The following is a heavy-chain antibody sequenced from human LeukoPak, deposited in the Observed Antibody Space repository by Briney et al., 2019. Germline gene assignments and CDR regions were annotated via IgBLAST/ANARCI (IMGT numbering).Heavy chain of an antibody. J-gene: IGHJ4*02. CDR1: GGAVSSGSFY. CDR2: IHNTGST. D-gene: IGHD4-17*01. V-gene: IGHV4-61*01. CDR3: ARGRPTVIFDY. Sequence: PSETLSLTCTVSGGAVSSGSFYWSWIRQPPGKGLEWIGDIHNTGSTNYNSSPKSRVTISIDTSKNQFSLNLSSVTAADTAVYYCARGRPTVIFDYWGQGALVTVSS.